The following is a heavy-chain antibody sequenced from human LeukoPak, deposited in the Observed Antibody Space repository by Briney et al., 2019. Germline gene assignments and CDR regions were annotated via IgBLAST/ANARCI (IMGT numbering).Heavy chain of an antibody. D-gene: IGHD3-3*01. CDR3: ATTGQDFWSGYSGFDY. CDR1: GFTFSSYS. J-gene: IGHJ4*02. V-gene: IGHV3-21*01. CDR2: ISSSSSYI. Sequence: PGGSLRLSCAASGFTFSSYSMNWVRQAPGKGLEWVSSISSSSSYIYYADSVKGRFTISRDNSKNTLYLQMNSLRAEDTAVYYCATTGQDFWSGYSGFDYWGQGTLVTVSS.